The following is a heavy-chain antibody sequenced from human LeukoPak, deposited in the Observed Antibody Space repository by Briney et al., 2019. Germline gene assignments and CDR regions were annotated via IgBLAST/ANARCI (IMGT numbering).Heavy chain of an antibody. CDR1: GYTFATYG. Sequence: GASVKVSCKTSGYTFATYGISWVRQAPGQGLEWMGWFNTYSDNTNYAQKLQGRVTMTTDTSTNTAYMELRSLGSDDTAVYYCARALYSNYVLGLYYFDYWGQGTLVTVSS. CDR2: FNTYSDNT. CDR3: ARALYSNYVLGLYYFDY. V-gene: IGHV1-18*01. D-gene: IGHD4-11*01. J-gene: IGHJ4*02.